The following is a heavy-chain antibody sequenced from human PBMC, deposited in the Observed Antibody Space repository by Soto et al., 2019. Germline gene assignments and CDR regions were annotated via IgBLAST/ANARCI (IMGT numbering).Heavy chain of an antibody. CDR1: GGSISSGGYY. D-gene: IGHD4-17*01. J-gene: IGHJ4*02. CDR3: ATRQEYGDYPYSFDY. Sequence: QVQLQESGPGLVKPSQTLSLTCTVSGGSISSGGYYWSWIRQHPGKGLEWIGYIYYSGSNYYNQSLKSRVTISVDTSKDQFSPKLSSVTAAVTAVYYCATRQEYGDYPYSFDYWGQGTLVTVSS. CDR2: IYYSGSN. V-gene: IGHV4-31*03.